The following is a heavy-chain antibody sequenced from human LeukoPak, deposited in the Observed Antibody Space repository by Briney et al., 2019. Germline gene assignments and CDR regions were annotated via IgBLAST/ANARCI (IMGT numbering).Heavy chain of an antibody. D-gene: IGHD3-22*01. CDR2: IYYSGST. V-gene: IGHV4-39*07. CDR1: GGSISSYY. CDR3: ARDLSYDSSGYM. J-gene: IGHJ4*02. Sequence: SETLSLTCTVSGGSISSYYWGWIRQPPGKGLEWIGSIYYSGSTYYNPSLKSRVTISVDTSKNQFSLKLSSVTAADTAVYYCARDLSYDSSGYMWGQGTLVTVSS.